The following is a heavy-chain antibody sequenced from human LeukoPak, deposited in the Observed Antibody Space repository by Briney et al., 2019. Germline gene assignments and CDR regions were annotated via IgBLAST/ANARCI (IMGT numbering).Heavy chain of an antibody. CDR3: TRDTPGIAASVSGP. Sequence: GGSLRLACTASGFSVSHNSMNWVRQAPGKGLEWVALIYSGGNTHYADSVKGRFTISRDNSKNTLYLQMSSLRVEDTAVYYCTRDTPGIAASVSGPWGQGTLVTVSS. CDR1: GFSVSHNS. CDR2: IYSGGNT. D-gene: IGHD6-13*01. V-gene: IGHV3-53*01. J-gene: IGHJ5*02.